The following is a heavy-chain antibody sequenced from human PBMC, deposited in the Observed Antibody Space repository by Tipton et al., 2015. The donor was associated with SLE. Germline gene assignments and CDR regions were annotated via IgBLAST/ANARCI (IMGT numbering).Heavy chain of an antibody. CDR3: ARSIYWAQHPYYFDS. D-gene: IGHD2-8*02. Sequence: SLRLSCAASGFTFSSYGMHWVRQAPGKGLEWVAVIWYDGSNKYYADSVKGRFTISRDNSKNTLYLQMNSLRGDDTAVYYCARSIYWAQHPYYFDSWGQGTLVTVSS. CDR1: GFTFSSYG. J-gene: IGHJ4*02. CDR2: IWYDGSNK. V-gene: IGHV3-33*01.